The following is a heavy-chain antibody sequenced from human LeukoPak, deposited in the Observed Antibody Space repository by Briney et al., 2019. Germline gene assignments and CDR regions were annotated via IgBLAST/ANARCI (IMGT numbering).Heavy chain of an antibody. V-gene: IGHV4-4*07. CDR2: IYTSGST. D-gene: IGHD4-11*01. Sequence: PSETLSLTCTVSGGSISSYYWSWIRQPAGKGLEWIGRIYTSGSTNYNPSLKSRVTMSVDTSKNHFSLKLSSLTAADTAVYYCARGGMTTVTKGGKYYFDYWGQGTLVTVSS. CDR3: ARGGMTTVTKGGKYYFDY. J-gene: IGHJ4*02. CDR1: GGSISSYY.